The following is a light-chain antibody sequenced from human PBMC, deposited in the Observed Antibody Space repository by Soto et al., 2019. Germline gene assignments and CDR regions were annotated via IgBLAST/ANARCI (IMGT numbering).Light chain of an antibody. V-gene: IGKV3-15*01. Sequence: EIVLTQSPATLSVSPGERATLSCRASQSVSSNLAWYQHKPGQAPRLLIYAASTRATGIPARFSGSGSGTDFTLTISSLQSEDFAVYYCQQYDDSPGTFGQGTKVEIK. CDR3: QQYDDSPGT. J-gene: IGKJ1*01. CDR1: QSVSSN. CDR2: AAS.